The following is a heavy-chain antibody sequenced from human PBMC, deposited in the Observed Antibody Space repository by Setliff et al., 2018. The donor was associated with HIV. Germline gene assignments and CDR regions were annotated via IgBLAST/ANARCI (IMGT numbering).Heavy chain of an antibody. Sequence: RASVKVSCKASGYTFTSYYLHWVRQAPGQGLEWMGMINPSGGSASYAQKFQGRVTMSRDTSTSTVYMELSSLRSEDTAVYYCARDLGAGGYFDSWGQGTLVTVSS. CDR3: ARDLGAGGYFDS. V-gene: IGHV1-46*01. CDR1: GYTFTSYY. CDR2: INPSGGSA. D-gene: IGHD3-16*01. J-gene: IGHJ4*02.